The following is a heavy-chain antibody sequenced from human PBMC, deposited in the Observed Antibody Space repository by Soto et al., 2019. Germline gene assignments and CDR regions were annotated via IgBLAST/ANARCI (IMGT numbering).Heavy chain of an antibody. CDR2: IHYSGST. J-gene: IGHJ4*02. V-gene: IGHV4-59*01. Sequence: SETLSLTCTVSGGSINSYYLTWIRQSPGKGLEWIGYIHYSGSTTYDPSLKSRVTISVDTSKKQFSLKLTSVTAADTAVYYCARDRSQARDYWGQGTLVTVSS. CDR1: GGSINSYY. CDR3: ARDRSQARDY.